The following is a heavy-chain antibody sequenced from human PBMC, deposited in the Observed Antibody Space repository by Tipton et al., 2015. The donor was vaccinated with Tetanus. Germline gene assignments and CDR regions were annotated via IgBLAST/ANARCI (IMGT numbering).Heavy chain of an antibody. D-gene: IGHD4-17*01. CDR1: GYTFTGYY. CDR2: INPNSGGT. J-gene: IGHJ5*02. V-gene: IGHV1-2*02. Sequence: QLVQSGAEVKKPGASVKVSCKASGYTFTGYYMHWVRQAPGQGLEWMGWINPNSGGTNYAQKIQGRVTMTADNSMGTAYMDLSSVRSDDTAVYYCARCNDYGSLTPIDLWGPGTRVTVSS. CDR3: ARCNDYGSLTPIDL.